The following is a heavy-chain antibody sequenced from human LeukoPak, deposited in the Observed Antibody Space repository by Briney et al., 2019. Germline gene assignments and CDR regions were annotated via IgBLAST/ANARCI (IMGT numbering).Heavy chain of an antibody. J-gene: IGHJ4*02. Sequence: SETLSLTCAVSGGPISGYYWSWIRQPPGKGLEWIGYIYSSGSTNYNPSLNSRVIMSIATSETQSSLKLSSVAAADTALYYCARHYYERSDCYSFDYWGQGTLVTVSS. D-gene: IGHD2-21*01. V-gene: IGHV4-59*08. CDR2: IYSSGST. CDR1: GGPISGYY. CDR3: ARHYYERSDCYSFDY.